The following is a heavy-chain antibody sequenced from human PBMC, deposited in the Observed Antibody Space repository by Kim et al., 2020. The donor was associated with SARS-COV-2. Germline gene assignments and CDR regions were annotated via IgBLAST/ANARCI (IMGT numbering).Heavy chain of an antibody. CDR3: ARDHVVDILESYDYYYGMDV. CDR1: GFTFSSYS. J-gene: IGHJ6*02. V-gene: IGHV3-48*02. CDR2: ISSSSTI. D-gene: IGHD3-9*01. Sequence: GGSLRLSCAASGFTFSSYSMNWVRQAPGKGLEWVSYISSSSTIYYADSVKGRFTISRDNAKNSLYLQMNSLRDEDTAVYYCARDHVVDILESYDYYYGMDVWGQGTTVTVSS.